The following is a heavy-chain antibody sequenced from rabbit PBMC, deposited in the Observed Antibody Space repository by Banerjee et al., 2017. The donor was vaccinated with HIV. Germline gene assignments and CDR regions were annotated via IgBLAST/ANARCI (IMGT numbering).Heavy chain of an antibody. CDR1: EFSFSSSYY. CDR2: MDTGSGST. D-gene: IGHD2-1*01. J-gene: IGHJ3*01. V-gene: IGHV1S45*01. Sequence: QEQLVESGGGLVKPGASLTLTCTASEFSFSSSYYMCWVRQAPGKGLEWIGCMDTGSGSTYYANWAKGRFTISKTSSTTVTLQMTSLTAADTATYFCVREEYSDDDYGDYDLWGQGTLVTVS. CDR3: VREEYSDDDYGDYDL.